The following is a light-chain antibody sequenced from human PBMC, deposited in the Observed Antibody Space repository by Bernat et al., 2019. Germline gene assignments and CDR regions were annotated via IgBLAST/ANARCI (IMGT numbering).Light chain of an antibody. Sequence: EIVLTQSPATLSLSPGDRATLSCRASQSVNTYLAWYQQKSGQAPRLLIYDASTRATGIPARFSGGGSGTDFTLTISSLEPEDVAVYYCQQRTNWITFGQGTRLEIK. CDR1: QSVNTY. CDR2: DAS. CDR3: QQRTNWIT. V-gene: IGKV3-11*01. J-gene: IGKJ5*01.